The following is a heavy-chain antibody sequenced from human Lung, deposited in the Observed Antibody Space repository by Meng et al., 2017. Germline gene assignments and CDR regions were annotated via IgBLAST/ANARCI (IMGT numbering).Heavy chain of an antibody. CDR3: ARDKPPNDV. Sequence: QVERVVSGGGVVQPGGSLRLYCAAYGFTFNTYAMHLVRQAPGKGLEWVSLMSFDGVQIYYSDSVRGRFTISRDNSKNTLYLQMNSLRAEDTAVYYCARDKPPNDVWGRGTLVTVSS. CDR1: GFTFNTYA. V-gene: IGHV3-30*01. J-gene: IGHJ2*01. CDR2: MSFDGVQI.